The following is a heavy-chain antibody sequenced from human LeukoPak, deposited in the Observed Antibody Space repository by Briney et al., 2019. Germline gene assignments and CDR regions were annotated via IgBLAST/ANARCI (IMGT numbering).Heavy chain of an antibody. CDR3: TREPSRTACFDY. D-gene: IGHD1/OR15-1a*01. V-gene: IGHV3-49*03. Sequence: GGSLRLSWTASGFTFGDYAMSWFRQAPGKGLEWVGFIRSKAYGGTTEYAASVKGRFTISRDDSKSIAYLQMNSLKTEDTAVYYCTREPSRTACFDYWGQGTLVTVSS. J-gene: IGHJ4*02. CDR2: IRSKAYGGTT. CDR1: GFTFGDYA.